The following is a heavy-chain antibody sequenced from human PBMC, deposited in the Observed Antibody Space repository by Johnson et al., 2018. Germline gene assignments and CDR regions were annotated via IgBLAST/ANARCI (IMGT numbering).Heavy chain of an antibody. Sequence: VQLVQSGGGLVQPGRSLRLSCAASGFTFDDYAMHWVRQAPGKGLEWVSVIYSGGSTYYADSVKGRFTISRDNSKNTLYLQMNSLRAEDTAVYYCAREHVGAFDIWGQGTMVTVSS. D-gene: IGHD1-26*01. CDR1: GFTFDDYA. CDR2: IYSGGST. J-gene: IGHJ3*02. V-gene: IGHV3-66*01. CDR3: AREHVGAFDI.